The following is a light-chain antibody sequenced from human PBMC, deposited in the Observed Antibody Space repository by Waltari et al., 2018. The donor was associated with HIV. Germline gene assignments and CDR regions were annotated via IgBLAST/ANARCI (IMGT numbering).Light chain of an antibody. CDR2: SNN. Sequence: QSVLTQPPSASGTPGQRVTISCSGSRSHIGSNIVKWYQQLPGTAPKLLIYSNNQRPSGVPDRFSGSKSGTSASLAISGLQSEDEADYYCAAWDDSLNGWVFGGGTKLTVL. J-gene: IGLJ3*02. V-gene: IGLV1-44*01. CDR1: RSHIGSNI. CDR3: AAWDDSLNGWV.